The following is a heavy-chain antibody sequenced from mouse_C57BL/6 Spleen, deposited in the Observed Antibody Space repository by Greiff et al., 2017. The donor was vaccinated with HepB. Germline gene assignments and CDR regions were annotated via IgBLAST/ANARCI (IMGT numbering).Heavy chain of an antibody. CDR3: ARGGTGYAMDY. J-gene: IGHJ4*01. Sequence: EVQLQQSGPELVKPGASVKIPCKASGYTFTDYNMDWVKQSDGKSLEWIGDINPNNGGTIYNQKFKGKATLTVDKSSSTAYMELRSLTSEDTAVYYCARGGTGYAMDYWGQGTSVTVSS. CDR2: INPNNGGT. V-gene: IGHV1-18*01. D-gene: IGHD3-3*01. CDR1: GYTFTDYN.